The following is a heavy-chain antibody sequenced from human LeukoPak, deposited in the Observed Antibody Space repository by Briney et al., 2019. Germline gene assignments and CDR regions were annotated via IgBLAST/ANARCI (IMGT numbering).Heavy chain of an antibody. D-gene: IGHD3-16*01. V-gene: IGHV4-59*01. CDR2: IYYSGST. Sequence: PSETLSLTCTVSGGSISSYYWSWIRQPPGKGLEWIGYIYYSGSTNYNPSLKSRVTIPVDTSKNQFSLKLSSVTAADTAVYYCARDRGDKQFDYWGQGTLVTVSS. J-gene: IGHJ4*02. CDR1: GGSISSYY. CDR3: ARDRGDKQFDY.